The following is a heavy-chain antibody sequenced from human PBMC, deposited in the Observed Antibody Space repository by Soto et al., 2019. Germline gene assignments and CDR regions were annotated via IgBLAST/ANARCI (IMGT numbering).Heavy chain of an antibody. CDR1: GGSISSYY. Sequence: KTSETLSLTCTISGGSISSYYWSWIRQTPGKGLEWIGYVYFSGSNNYNPSLKSRVLISLDTSLNQFSMKLNSVTAADTAVYYCTIDLDIGHRGYCQSNFWGQGTPVTVSS. V-gene: IGHV4-59*01. CDR2: VYFSGSN. J-gene: IGHJ4*01. D-gene: IGHD5-12*01. CDR3: TIDLDIGHRGYCQSNF.